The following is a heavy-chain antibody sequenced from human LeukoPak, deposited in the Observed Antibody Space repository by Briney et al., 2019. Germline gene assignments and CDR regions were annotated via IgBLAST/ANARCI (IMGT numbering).Heavy chain of an antibody. CDR1: GFTFSDYF. V-gene: IGHV3-11*05. Sequence: GGSLRLSRAASGFTFSDYFMSWIRQAPEKGLEWVSYISGNSNHISYADSVKGRFTISRDNAKNSLYLQMNSLRPEDTAVYYCARERWENPTYWCRGTRVFVSS. J-gene: IGHJ4*02. CDR3: ARERWENPTY. CDR2: ISGNSNHI. D-gene: IGHD1-26*01.